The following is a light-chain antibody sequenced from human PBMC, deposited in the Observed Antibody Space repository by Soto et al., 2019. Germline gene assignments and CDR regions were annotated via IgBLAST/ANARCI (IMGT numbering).Light chain of an antibody. CDR1: QNINSW. V-gene: IGKV1-5*03. CDR3: QQYSSYPYT. Sequence: DIQMTQSPSTLSASVGDRVTITCRASQNINSWLAWYQQKPGKAPKLLIYKASSLESGVPSRFSGSGSGPEFTLTISSLQPDDFATYYCQQYSSYPYTFGQGTKLEIK. CDR2: KAS. J-gene: IGKJ2*01.